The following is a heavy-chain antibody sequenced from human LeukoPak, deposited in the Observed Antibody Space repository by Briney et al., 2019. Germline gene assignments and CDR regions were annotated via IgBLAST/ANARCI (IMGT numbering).Heavy chain of an antibody. CDR3: AKSIYSGYYYWLPDY. J-gene: IGHJ4*02. Sequence: GGSLRLPCAASGFTLSSYAMSWVRQAPGKGLEWVSAISGSGGSTYYADSVKGRFTISRANSKNTLYLQMNSLRAEDTAVYYCAKSIYSGYYYWLPDYWGQGTLVTVSS. CDR1: GFTLSSYA. V-gene: IGHV3-23*01. D-gene: IGHD3-22*01. CDR2: ISGSGGST.